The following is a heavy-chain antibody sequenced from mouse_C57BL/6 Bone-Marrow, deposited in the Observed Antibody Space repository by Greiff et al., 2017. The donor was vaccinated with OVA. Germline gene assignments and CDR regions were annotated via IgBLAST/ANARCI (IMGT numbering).Heavy chain of an antibody. CDR2: IDPENGDT. CDR1: GFNIKDDY. J-gene: IGHJ2*01. V-gene: IGHV14-4*01. Sequence: VQLQQSGAELVRPGASVKLSCTASGFNIKDDYMHWVKQRPEQGLEWIGWIDPENGDTEYASKFQGKATITADTSSNTAYLQLSSLTSEDTAVYYCTPDSGSGPLDYWGQGTTLTVSS. CDR3: TPDSGSGPLDY. D-gene: IGHD1-1*01.